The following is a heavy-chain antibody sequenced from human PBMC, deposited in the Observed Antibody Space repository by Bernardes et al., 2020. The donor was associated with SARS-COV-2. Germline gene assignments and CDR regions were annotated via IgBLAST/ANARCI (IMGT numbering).Heavy chain of an antibody. CDR1: GGSFSGYY. CDR2: INHSGST. Sequence: SETLSLTCAVYGGSFSGYYWSWIRQPPGKGLEWIGEINHSGSTNYNPSLKSRVTISVDTSKNQFSLKLSSVTAADTAVYYCAREDGRSSTSCFIDYWGQGTLVTVSS. CDR3: AREDGRSSTSCFIDY. D-gene: IGHD2-2*01. V-gene: IGHV4-34*01. J-gene: IGHJ4*02.